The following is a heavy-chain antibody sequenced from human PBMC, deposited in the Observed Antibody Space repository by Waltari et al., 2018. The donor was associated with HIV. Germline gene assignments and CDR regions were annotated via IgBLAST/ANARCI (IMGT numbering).Heavy chain of an antibody. Sequence: QVQLQESGPGLVKPSQTLSLTCTVSGGSISGGGYSWSWVRRPAGKGLEWIGRSHASGRTNYNPSLRSRVTISVDASKTQFSLKLTSVTAADTAVYFCARGPTAMVTFDSWGQGTLVTVSS. J-gene: IGHJ4*02. CDR1: GGSISGGGYS. D-gene: IGHD5-18*01. V-gene: IGHV4-61*02. CDR3: ARGPTAMVTFDS. CDR2: SHASGRT.